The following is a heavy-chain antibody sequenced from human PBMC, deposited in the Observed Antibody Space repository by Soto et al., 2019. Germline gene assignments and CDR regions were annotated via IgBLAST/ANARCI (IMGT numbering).Heavy chain of an antibody. J-gene: IGHJ4*02. CDR2: ISYDGSNK. CDR1: GFTFNNYG. D-gene: IGHD3-22*01. V-gene: IGHV3-30*18. Sequence: QVQLVESGGGVVQPGRSLRLSCAASGFTFNNYGMHWVRQAPGKGLEWVSIISYDGSNKYYADSVMGRFTISRDNSKNTLYLQMNSLRDEDTAVYYGAKDLLGDRSGYGGDYWGQGTLVTVSS. CDR3: AKDLLGDRSGYGGDY.